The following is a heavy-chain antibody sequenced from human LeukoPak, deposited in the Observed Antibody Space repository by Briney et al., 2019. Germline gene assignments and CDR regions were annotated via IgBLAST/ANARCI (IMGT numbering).Heavy chain of an antibody. CDR3: AKGSGYDYYYDMDV. V-gene: IGHV3-23*01. D-gene: IGHD5-12*01. CDR2: ISGGGGST. Sequence: PGGSLRLSCAASGFSFSSYVMSWVRQAPGKGLEWVSAISGGGGSTYYADSVKGRFTISRDNSKNTLYLQMKSLRAEDTAVYYCAKGSGYDYYYDMDVWSQGTTVTASS. J-gene: IGHJ6*02. CDR1: GFSFSSYV.